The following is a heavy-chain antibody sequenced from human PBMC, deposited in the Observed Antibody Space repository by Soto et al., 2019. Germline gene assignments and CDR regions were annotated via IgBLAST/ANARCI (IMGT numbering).Heavy chain of an antibody. D-gene: IGHD5-18*01. CDR2: ISGSGGST. J-gene: IGHJ4*01. Sequence: GGSLRLSCAASGFTFITYAMSWVRQAPGKGLEWVSVISGSGGSTYYADSVKGRFTISRDNSKNTLYLQMNSLRAEDTAVYYCAKDQAVALYNYDRRSFDYWGQGTLVTVSS. V-gene: IGHV3-23*01. CDR1: GFTFITYA. CDR3: AKDQAVALYNYDRRSFDY.